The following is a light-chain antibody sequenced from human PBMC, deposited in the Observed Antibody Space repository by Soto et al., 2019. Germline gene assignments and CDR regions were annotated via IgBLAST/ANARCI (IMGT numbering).Light chain of an antibody. J-gene: IGLJ3*02. V-gene: IGLV2-23*01. CDR1: SRDVGSYNL. CDR3: CSYAGSGTWV. Sequence: QSALTQPASVSGSPVQSITISCTGTSRDVGSYNLVSWCQQHPGKAPKLMIYEGSKRPSGVSNRFSGSKSGNTASLTISGLQAEDEADYYCCSYAGSGTWVFGGGTKLTVL. CDR2: EGS.